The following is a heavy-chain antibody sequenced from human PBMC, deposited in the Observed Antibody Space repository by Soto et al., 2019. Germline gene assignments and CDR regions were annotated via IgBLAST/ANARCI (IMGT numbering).Heavy chain of an antibody. Sequence: QLQLRESGPGLVKPSETLSLTCTVSGGSISGGVGGLYYWSWIRQPPGKGLEWIGYIYDIGRIYYNPSLKSRVTISVDTSKNQFSLRLRSVTAADAAVYYCAREVIPLTTDWYFDLWGRGTLVTVSS. CDR1: GGSISGGVGGLYY. V-gene: IGHV4-30-4*01. CDR2: IYDIGRI. D-gene: IGHD4-17*01. CDR3: AREVIPLTTDWYFDL. J-gene: IGHJ2*01.